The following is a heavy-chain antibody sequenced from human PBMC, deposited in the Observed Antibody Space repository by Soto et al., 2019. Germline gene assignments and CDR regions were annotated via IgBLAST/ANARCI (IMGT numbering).Heavy chain of an antibody. V-gene: IGHV3-23*01. Sequence: GGSLRLSCAASGFTFDNYAMSWVRQAPGKGLEWVSVISGSTGSTYYADSVKGRFTISRDNSKNTLYLQMNSLRAEDTAVYYCVKDGGRVIITFDYWGQGTLVTVSS. CDR1: GFTFDNYA. CDR2: ISGSTGST. D-gene: IGHD3-22*01. J-gene: IGHJ4*02. CDR3: VKDGGRVIITFDY.